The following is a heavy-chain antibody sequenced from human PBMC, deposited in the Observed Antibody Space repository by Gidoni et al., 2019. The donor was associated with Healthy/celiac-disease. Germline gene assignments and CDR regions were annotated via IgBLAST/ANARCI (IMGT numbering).Heavy chain of an antibody. CDR1: VCSISSYY. J-gene: IGHJ6*02. CDR2: IYYSGST. CDR3: ARRYSYRYGMDV. Sequence: QVQLQESGPGLVKPSETLSLTCTVSVCSISSYYWSWIRQPPGKGLEWIGYIYYSGSTNYNPSLKSRVTISVDTSKNQFSLKLSSVTAADTAVYYCARRYSYRYGMDVWGQGTTVTVSS. V-gene: IGHV4-59*01. D-gene: IGHD5-18*01.